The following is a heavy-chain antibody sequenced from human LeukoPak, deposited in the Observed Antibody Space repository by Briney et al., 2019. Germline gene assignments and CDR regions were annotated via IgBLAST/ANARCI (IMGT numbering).Heavy chain of an antibody. Sequence: GGSLRLSCAASGFTFSSYGMHWVRQAPGKGLEWVAVIWYDGSNKYYADSVKGRFIISRDNSKNTLYLQMNSLRAEDTAVYYCARGYCSGGSCLFDYWGQGTLVTVSS. CDR1: GFTFSSYG. J-gene: IGHJ4*02. CDR2: IWYDGSNK. D-gene: IGHD2-15*01. CDR3: ARGYCSGGSCLFDY. V-gene: IGHV3-33*01.